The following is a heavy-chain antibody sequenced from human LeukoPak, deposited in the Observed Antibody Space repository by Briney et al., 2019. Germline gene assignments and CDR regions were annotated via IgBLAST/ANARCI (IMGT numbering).Heavy chain of an antibody. Sequence: GGSLRLSCAASGFTFSSYAMSWVRQAPGKGLEWVSAISGSGGSTYYADSVKGRFTISRDNAKNSLYLQMNSLRAEDTAVYYCAELGITMIGGVWSKGTTVTISS. CDR1: GFTFSSYA. CDR2: ISGSGGST. CDR3: AELGITMIGGV. V-gene: IGHV3-23*01. D-gene: IGHD3-10*02. J-gene: IGHJ6*04.